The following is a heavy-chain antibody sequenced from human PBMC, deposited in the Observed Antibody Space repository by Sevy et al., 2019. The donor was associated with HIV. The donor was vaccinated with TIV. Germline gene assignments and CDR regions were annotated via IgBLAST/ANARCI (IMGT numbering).Heavy chain of an antibody. CDR1: GGYLNIGGYS. J-gene: IGHJ4*02. Sequence: SGTLSLTCTVSGGYLNIGGYSWSWIRQPPGKGLEWIGSIYHGGDTDYNPLLKSRITVSLDRSKNQFCLRRDSVTAADTAVYFWARVGPGYCNGPYHFDAWGQGTLVTVSS. D-gene: IGHD2-15*01. CDR2: IYHGGDT. V-gene: IGHV4-30-2*01. CDR3: ARVGPGYCNGPYHFDA.